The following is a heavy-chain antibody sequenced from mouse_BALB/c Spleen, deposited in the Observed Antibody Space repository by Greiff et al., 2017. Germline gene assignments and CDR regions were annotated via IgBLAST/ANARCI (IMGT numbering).Heavy chain of an antibody. D-gene: IGHD2-4*01. CDR2: ISYDGSN. CDR1: GYSITSGYY. CDR3: AREDYDYDADY. J-gene: IGHJ4*01. Sequence: ESGPGLVKPSQSLSLTCSVTGYSITSGYYWNWIRQFPGNKLEWMGYISYDGSNNYNPSLKNRISITRDTSKNQFFLKLNSVTTEDTATYYCAREDYDYDADYWGQGTSVTVSS. V-gene: IGHV3-6*02.